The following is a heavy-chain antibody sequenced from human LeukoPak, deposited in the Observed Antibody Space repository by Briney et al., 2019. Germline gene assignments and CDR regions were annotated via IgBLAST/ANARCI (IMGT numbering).Heavy chain of an antibody. D-gene: IGHD1-26*01. Sequence: PGESLKISCKGSGYSFTSYWIGWVRQVPGKGLEWMGIIYPGDSDTRYSPSFQGQVTISADKSISTAYLQWSSLKASDTAMYYCASGANYYYYYMDVWGKGTTVTVSS. CDR1: GYSFTSYW. CDR3: ASGANYYYYYMDV. V-gene: IGHV5-51*01. CDR2: IYPGDSDT. J-gene: IGHJ6*03.